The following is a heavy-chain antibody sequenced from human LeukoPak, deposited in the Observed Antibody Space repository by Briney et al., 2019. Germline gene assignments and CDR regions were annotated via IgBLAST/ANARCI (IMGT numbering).Heavy chain of an antibody. Sequence: GSLRLSCAASGFTFSSFAMSWVRQAPGKGLEWIGEINHSGSTNYNPSLKSRVTISVDTSKNQFSLKLSSVTAADTAVYYCAIGNYDILTGYLNDAFDIWGQGTMVTVSS. CDR2: INHSGST. V-gene: IGHV4-34*08. CDR1: GFTFSSFA. CDR3: AIGNYDILTGYLNDAFDI. J-gene: IGHJ3*02. D-gene: IGHD3-9*01.